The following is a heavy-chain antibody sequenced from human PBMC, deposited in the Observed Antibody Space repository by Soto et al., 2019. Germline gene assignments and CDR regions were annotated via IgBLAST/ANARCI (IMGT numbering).Heavy chain of an antibody. Sequence: QVQLVESGGGVVQPGRSLRLSCAASGFTFSSYGMHWVRQAPGKGLEWVAVISYDGSNKYYADSVKGRFTISRDNSKNTLYLQMNSLRAEDTAVYYCAKDYYYDSSGYYHHWYFDLWGRDTLVTVSS. J-gene: IGHJ2*01. D-gene: IGHD3-22*01. CDR3: AKDYYYDSSGYYHHWYFDL. CDR1: GFTFSSYG. V-gene: IGHV3-30*18. CDR2: ISYDGSNK.